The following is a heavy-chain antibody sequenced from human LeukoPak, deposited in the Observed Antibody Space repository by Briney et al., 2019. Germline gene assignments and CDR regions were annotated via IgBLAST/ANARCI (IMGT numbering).Heavy chain of an antibody. CDR3: ARENTYGYSYGMDV. CDR2: ISGYNGYT. CDR1: GYTFTSYG. J-gene: IGHJ6*02. Sequence: ASVKVSCKASGYTFTSYGISWVRQAPGQGLEWMGWISGYNGYTHYAHNFQGRVTMTRDTSARLVYMELRSLRSEDTAVYYCARENTYGYSYGMDVWGQGTTVTVSS. V-gene: IGHV1-18*01. D-gene: IGHD3-22*01.